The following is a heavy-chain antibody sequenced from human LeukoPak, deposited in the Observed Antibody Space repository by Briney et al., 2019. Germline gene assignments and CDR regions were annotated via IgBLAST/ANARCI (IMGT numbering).Heavy chain of an antibody. Sequence: KPSETLSLTCAVYGVSFSGYYWSWLRQPPGKGLEWIGEINHSGSTNYNPSLKSRVTISVDTSKNQFSLKLSSVTAADTAVYYCALLEMDTAMGPRGMDVWGKGTTVTVSS. CDR1: GVSFSGYY. D-gene: IGHD5-18*01. CDR2: INHSGST. CDR3: ALLEMDTAMGPRGMDV. V-gene: IGHV4-34*01. J-gene: IGHJ6*04.